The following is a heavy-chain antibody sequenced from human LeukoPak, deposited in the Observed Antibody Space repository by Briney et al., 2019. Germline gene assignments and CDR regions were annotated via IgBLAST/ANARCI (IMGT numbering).Heavy chain of an antibody. CDR3: AKGTMTTGRGY. Sequence: PGRSLRLSCAASGFTFSSYAMHWVRQAPGKGLEWVAVISYDGSNKYYADSVKGRFSISRDNSKNALYLQINSLRVEDTAVYYCAKGTMTTGRGYWGQGTLVTVSS. CDR2: ISYDGSNK. D-gene: IGHD4-17*01. J-gene: IGHJ4*02. CDR1: GFTFSSYA. V-gene: IGHV3-30-3*01.